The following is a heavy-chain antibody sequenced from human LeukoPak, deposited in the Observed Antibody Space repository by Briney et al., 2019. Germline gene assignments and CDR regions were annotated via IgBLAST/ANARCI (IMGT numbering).Heavy chain of an antibody. V-gene: IGHV3-11*03. CDR2: INGGSSYT. CDR1: GFTFSDYY. J-gene: IGHJ4*02. CDR3: ARTLRDLYSFDY. Sequence: GGSLRLSCAASGFTFSDYYMSWIRQARGKGLEWVSYINGGSSYTNYADSVRGRFTISRDNAQNSLYLQMNSLRAEDTAMYYCARTLRDLYSFDYWGQGTPVTVSS. D-gene: IGHD3-16*01.